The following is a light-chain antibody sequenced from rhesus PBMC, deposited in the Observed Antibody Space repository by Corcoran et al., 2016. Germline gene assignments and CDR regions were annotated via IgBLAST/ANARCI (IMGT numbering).Light chain of an antibody. CDR1: QGIRNS. CDR3: QQHNNYPRT. CDR2: YAS. Sequence: DIQMTQSPSSLSASVGDTVTITFRASQGIRNSLAWYQQKPGKAPKPLIYYASILERGVPSRFSGSGSGTDFTLTISSLQPEDFATYYCQQHNNYPRTFGQGTKVEIK. J-gene: IGKJ1*01. V-gene: IGKV1S14*01.